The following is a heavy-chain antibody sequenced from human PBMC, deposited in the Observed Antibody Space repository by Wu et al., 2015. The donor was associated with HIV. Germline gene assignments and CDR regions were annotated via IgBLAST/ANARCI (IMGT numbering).Heavy chain of an antibody. CDR3: TKDYGIVGSTLPEYFQH. J-gene: IGHJ1*01. CDR2: INPNSGGS. Sequence: QVQLMQSGAEVKKPGASVKASCKTSGYTFTDNYIHWVRQAPGQGLEWMGWINPNSGGSKSPQKFQGRVTMTRDTSVSTVYLELTRLKFDDTAIYYCTKDYGIVGSTLPEYFQHWGQGTLVTVSS. CDR1: GYTFTDNY. D-gene: IGHD1-26*01. V-gene: IGHV1-2*02.